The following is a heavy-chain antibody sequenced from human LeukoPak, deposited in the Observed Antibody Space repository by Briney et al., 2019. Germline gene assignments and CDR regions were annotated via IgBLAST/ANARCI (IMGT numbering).Heavy chain of an antibody. V-gene: IGHV3-23*01. D-gene: IGHD3-22*01. CDR2: ISGSGGST. Sequence: PGGSLRLSCAASGFTFSSYAMSWVRQAPGKGLEWVSAISGSGGSTYYADSVKGRFTISRDNSKNTLYLQMNSLRAEDTAVYYCARSMVYYYDSSGYYYSPKTDYGMDVWGQGTTVTVSS. CDR3: ARSMVYYYDSSGYYYSPKTDYGMDV. CDR1: GFTFSSYA. J-gene: IGHJ6*02.